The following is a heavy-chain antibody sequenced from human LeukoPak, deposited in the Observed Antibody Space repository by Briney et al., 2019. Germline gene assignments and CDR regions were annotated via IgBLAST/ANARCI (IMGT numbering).Heavy chain of an antibody. CDR3: ARAAGLVRGVIVY. J-gene: IGHJ4*02. CDR1: GLTFSSYA. V-gene: IGHV3-30*04. Sequence: GRSLRLSCAASGLTFSSYAMHWVRQAPGKGLEWVAVISYDGSNKYYADSVKGRFTISRDNSKNTLYLQMNSLRAEDTAVYYCARAAGLVRGVIVYWGQGTLVTVSS. D-gene: IGHD3-10*01. CDR2: ISYDGSNK.